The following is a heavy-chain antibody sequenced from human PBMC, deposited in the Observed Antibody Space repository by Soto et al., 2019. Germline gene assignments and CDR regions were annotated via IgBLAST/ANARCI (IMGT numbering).Heavy chain of an antibody. CDR1: GGTFSSYA. CDR3: ARGGRLGLDYYYYGMDV. Sequence: GASVKVSCKASGGTFSSYAISWVRQAPGQGLEWMGGIIPIFDTANYAQKFQGRVTITADESTSTAYMELSSLRSEDTAVYYCARGGRLGLDYYYYGMDVWGQGTTVIVSS. J-gene: IGHJ6*02. V-gene: IGHV1-69*13. CDR2: IIPIFDTA. D-gene: IGHD3-3*01.